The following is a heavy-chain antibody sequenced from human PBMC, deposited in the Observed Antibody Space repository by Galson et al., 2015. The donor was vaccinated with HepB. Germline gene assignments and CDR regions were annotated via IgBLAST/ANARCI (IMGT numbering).Heavy chain of an antibody. V-gene: IGHV4-34*01. J-gene: IGHJ6*02. CDR3: VRGGRTVSTWLHFYYVMDV. CDR1: GESFSGYY. Sequence: TLSLTCAVYGESFSGYYWTWIRQPPGKGLEWIGEISHSGSTKYNPSLKSRVTVSVDTSKNQFSLKLTSATAADTAVYYCVRGGRTVSTWLHFYYVMDVWGQGTTVTVSS. D-gene: IGHD4-11*01. CDR2: ISHSGST.